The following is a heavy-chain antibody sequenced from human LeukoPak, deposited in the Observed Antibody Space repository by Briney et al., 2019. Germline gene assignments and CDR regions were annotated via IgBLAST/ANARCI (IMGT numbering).Heavy chain of an antibody. CDR3: ARRSIDTYYYDSSGYAIPFFADY. D-gene: IGHD3-22*01. J-gene: IGHJ4*02. CDR2: IYYSGST. Sequence: PSETLSLTCTVSGGSISSSSYYWGWIRQPPGKGLVWIGSIYYSGSTYYNPSLKSRVTISIDTSKNQFSLKLSSVTAADTAVYYCARRSIDTYYYDSSGYAIPFFADYWGQGTLVTVSS. V-gene: IGHV4-39*01. CDR1: GGSISSSSYY.